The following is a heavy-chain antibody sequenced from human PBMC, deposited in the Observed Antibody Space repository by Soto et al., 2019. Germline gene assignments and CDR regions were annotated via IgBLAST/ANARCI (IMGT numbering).Heavy chain of an antibody. D-gene: IGHD6-6*01. CDR1: GYTFTGCY. CDR2: INSNSGGT. V-gene: IGHV1-2*02. Sequence: ASVKVSCKASGYTFTGCYMHCVRQAPGQGLEWMGWINSNSGGTNYAQKFQGRVTMTRDTSISTAYMELSRLRSDDTAVYYCARAGTKYSSSSGVDYWGQGTLVTVSS. CDR3: ARAGTKYSSSSGVDY. J-gene: IGHJ4*02.